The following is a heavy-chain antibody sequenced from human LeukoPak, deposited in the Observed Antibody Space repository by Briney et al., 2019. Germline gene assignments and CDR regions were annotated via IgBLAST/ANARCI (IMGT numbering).Heavy chain of an antibody. CDR3: ARDECGGDCYDYYYYGMDV. D-gene: IGHD2-21*02. V-gene: IGHV3-30*04. J-gene: IGHJ6*02. CDR1: GFTFSSYA. Sequence: QPGRSLSLSCAASGFTFSSYAMHWVRQAPGKGLEWVAVISYDGSNKYYADSVKGRFTISRDNSKNTLYLQMNSLRAEDTAVYYCARDECGGDCYDYYYYGMDVWGQGTTVTVSS. CDR2: ISYDGSNK.